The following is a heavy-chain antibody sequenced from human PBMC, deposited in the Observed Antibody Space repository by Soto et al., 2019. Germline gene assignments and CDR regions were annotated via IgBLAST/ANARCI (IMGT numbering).Heavy chain of an antibody. D-gene: IGHD3-3*01. Sequence: GGSLRLSCAASGFTFSSYWMSWVRQAPGKGLEWVANIKQDGSEKYYVDSVKGRFTISRDNAKNSLYLQMNSLRAEDTAVYYCARDRRTYDFWSGQREPAFDIWGQGTMVTVSS. CDR3: ARDRRTYDFWSGQREPAFDI. CDR1: GFTFSSYW. CDR2: IKQDGSEK. V-gene: IGHV3-7*01. J-gene: IGHJ3*02.